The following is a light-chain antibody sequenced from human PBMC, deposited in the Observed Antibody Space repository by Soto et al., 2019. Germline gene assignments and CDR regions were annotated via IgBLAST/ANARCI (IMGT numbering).Light chain of an antibody. CDR1: QSVRSN. J-gene: IGKJ1*01. CDR3: QQYNNWPPVT. V-gene: IGKV3-15*01. CDR2: GAS. Sequence: EIVMTQSPATLSVSPGERATLSCRASQSVRSNFAWYQQKHCQAPRLLIYGASTRATGIPARFSGSGSGTEFTLTISSLQSEDFAVYYCQQYNNWPPVTFGHGTKVEIK.